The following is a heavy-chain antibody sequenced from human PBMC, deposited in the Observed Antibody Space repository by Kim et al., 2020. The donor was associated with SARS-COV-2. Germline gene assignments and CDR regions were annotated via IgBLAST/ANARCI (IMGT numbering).Heavy chain of an antibody. D-gene: IGHD1-1*01. Sequence: GGSLRLSCAVSGFTLSTSAMSWVRQAPGEGLEWVSSIVSGGATLYADSVKGRFTISRDNSMNTLYLQMDSLRVDDTAFYYCAKTGRFDSWGQGTLVTVSS. CDR3: AKTGRFDS. V-gene: IGHV3-23*01. CDR1: GFTLSTSA. CDR2: IVSGGAT. J-gene: IGHJ4*02.